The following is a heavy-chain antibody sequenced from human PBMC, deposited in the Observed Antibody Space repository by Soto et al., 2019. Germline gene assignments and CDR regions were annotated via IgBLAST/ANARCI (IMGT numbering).Heavy chain of an antibody. CDR1: GGTISSFA. CDR2: IIPLDGST. V-gene: IGHV1-69*01. CDR3: ARSFTKSRRGGVAFDY. J-gene: IGHJ4*02. D-gene: IGHD3-3*01. Sequence: QVQLVQSGAEVKKPGSSVKVSCTTSGGTISSFATNWVRQAPGQGLEWMGGIIPLDGSTKYAERFQGRVTITADASTSTAYMDLSSLRSEDTAVYYCARSFTKSRRGGVAFDYWGQGTLLTVSP.